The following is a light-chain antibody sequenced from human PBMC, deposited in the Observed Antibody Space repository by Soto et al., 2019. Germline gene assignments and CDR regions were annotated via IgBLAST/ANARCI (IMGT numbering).Light chain of an antibody. V-gene: IGKV3-20*01. J-gene: IGKJ4*01. CDR1: QSIDNNH. Sequence: EIVLTQSPGTLSLSPGERVTLSCRASQSIDNNHLALYHQKPVQARRLLIHGTCSRASGIADRFSGSGSGTDFTLTFSRLEHEDFAVYYCEYYGTSITFGGGTKVDIK. CDR2: GTC. CDR3: EYYGTSIT.